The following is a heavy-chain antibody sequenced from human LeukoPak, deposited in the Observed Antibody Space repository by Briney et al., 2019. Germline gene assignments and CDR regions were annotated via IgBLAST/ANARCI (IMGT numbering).Heavy chain of an antibody. J-gene: IGHJ4*02. Sequence: GASVEVSCKASGYTFTSYGISWVRQAPGQGLEWMGWISAYNGNTNYAQKLQGRVTMTTDTSTSTAYMELRSLRSDDTAVYYCARNYCSSTSCYTRVTYYFDYWGQGTLVTVSS. V-gene: IGHV1-18*01. CDR1: GYTFTSYG. CDR3: ARNYCSSTSCYTRVTYYFDY. D-gene: IGHD2-2*02. CDR2: ISAYNGNT.